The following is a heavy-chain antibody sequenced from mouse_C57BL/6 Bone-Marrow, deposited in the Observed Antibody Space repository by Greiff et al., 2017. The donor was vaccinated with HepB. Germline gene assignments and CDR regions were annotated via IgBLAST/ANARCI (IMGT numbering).Heavy chain of an antibody. V-gene: IGHV1-18*01. CDR1: GYTFTDYN. J-gene: IGHJ2*01. D-gene: IGHD1-2*01. CDR2: INPNNGGT. CDR3: ARGNGYFYYFDY. Sequence: EVKLQESGPELVKPGASVKIPCKASGYTFTDYNMDWVKQSHGKSLEWIGDINPNNGGTIYNQKFKGKATLTVDKSSSTAYMELRSLTSEDTAVYYCARGNGYFYYFDYWGQGTTLTVSS.